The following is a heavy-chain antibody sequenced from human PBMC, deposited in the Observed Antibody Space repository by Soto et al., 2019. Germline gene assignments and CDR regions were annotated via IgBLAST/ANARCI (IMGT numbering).Heavy chain of an antibody. J-gene: IGHJ4*02. D-gene: IGHD3-3*01. Sequence: QVQLVQSGAEVKKPGASVKVSCKASGYTFTSYGISWVRQAPGQGLAWMGWISAYNGNTNYAQKLQGRVTMTTDTSPRTAYMELRSLRSDDTAVYYCARDSRFLEWLLEDYWGQGTLVTVSS. CDR2: ISAYNGNT. CDR1: GYTFTSYG. CDR3: ARDSRFLEWLLEDY. V-gene: IGHV1-18*01.